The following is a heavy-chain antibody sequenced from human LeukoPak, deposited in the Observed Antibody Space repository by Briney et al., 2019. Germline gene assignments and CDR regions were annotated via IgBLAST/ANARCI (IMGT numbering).Heavy chain of an antibody. Sequence: GRSLRLSCAASGFTFSNYGMHWVRQASGKGLEWVAVISYDESDKYYANSVKGRVTISRDNSKNTLYLQMNSLRPEDTAVYYCAKGVVAATNAAYYGMDVWGQGTTVSVSS. D-gene: IGHD2-15*01. CDR2: ISYDESDK. CDR1: GFTFSNYG. CDR3: AKGVVAATNAAYYGMDV. V-gene: IGHV3-30*18. J-gene: IGHJ6*02.